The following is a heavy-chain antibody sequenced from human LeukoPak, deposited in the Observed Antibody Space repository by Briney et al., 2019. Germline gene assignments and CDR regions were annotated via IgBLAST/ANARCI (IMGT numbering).Heavy chain of an antibody. V-gene: IGHV4-34*01. Sequence: SETLSLTCAVYGGSFSGYYWSWIRQPPGKGLEWIGEINHSGSTNYNPSLKSRVTISVDTSKNQFSLKLSSVTAADTAVYYCARAKDGYMNYMDVWGKGTTVTVSS. D-gene: IGHD5-24*01. CDR2: INHSGST. J-gene: IGHJ6*03. CDR1: GGSFSGYY. CDR3: ARAKDGYMNYMDV.